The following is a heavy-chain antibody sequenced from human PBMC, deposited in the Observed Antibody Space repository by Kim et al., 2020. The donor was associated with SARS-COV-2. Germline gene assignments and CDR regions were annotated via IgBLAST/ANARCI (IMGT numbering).Heavy chain of an antibody. CDR3: AGRYCSSTSCTFDY. Sequence: DSVKGRFTISRDNAKNSLYLQMNSLRAEDTAVYYCAGRYCSSTSCTFDYWGQGTLVTVSS. V-gene: IGHV3-48*03. J-gene: IGHJ4*02. D-gene: IGHD2-2*01.